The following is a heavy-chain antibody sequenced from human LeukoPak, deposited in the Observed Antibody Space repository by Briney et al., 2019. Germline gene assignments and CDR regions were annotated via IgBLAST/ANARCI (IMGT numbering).Heavy chain of an antibody. Sequence: GGSLGLSCVASGFSFSHYGMHWVRQAPGKGLEWVAGVRFDGSDKYHEDSVKGRFTISRDTSKNTVYLQMDSLRDDDTAVYYCARDLYDYYLDYWGQGTLVTVSS. CDR2: VRFDGSDK. CDR3: ARDLYDYYLDY. V-gene: IGHV3-33*01. D-gene: IGHD3-3*01. J-gene: IGHJ4*02. CDR1: GFSFSHYG.